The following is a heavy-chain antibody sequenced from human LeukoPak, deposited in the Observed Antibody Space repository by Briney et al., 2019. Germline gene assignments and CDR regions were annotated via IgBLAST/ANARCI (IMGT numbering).Heavy chain of an antibody. V-gene: IGHV3-53*01. D-gene: IGHD6-19*01. CDR1: GFTVSSNY. Sequence: GGSLRLSCAASGFTVSSNYLSWVRQAPGKGLEWVSVIYSGGSTYYADSVKGRFTISRDNSKNTLYLQMNSLRAEDTAVYYCARDSGWYNMDVWGKGTRDTLSS. J-gene: IGHJ6*03. CDR3: ARDSGWYNMDV. CDR2: IYSGGST.